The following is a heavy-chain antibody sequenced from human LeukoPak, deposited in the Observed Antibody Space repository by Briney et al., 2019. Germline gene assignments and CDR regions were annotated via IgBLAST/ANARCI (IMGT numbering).Heavy chain of an antibody. CDR1: GFSFSSYA. D-gene: IGHD1-26*01. Sequence: PGGSLRLSCAASGFSFSSYAMSWVRQAPGKGLEWVSGIGESDGDTFYTDSVKGRFTISRDNSKNTLYLQMNSLRVEGTAVYYCVKYQVSGTHYFDSWGQGTLVTVSS. CDR2: IGESDGDT. J-gene: IGHJ4*02. V-gene: IGHV3-23*01. CDR3: VKYQVSGTHYFDS.